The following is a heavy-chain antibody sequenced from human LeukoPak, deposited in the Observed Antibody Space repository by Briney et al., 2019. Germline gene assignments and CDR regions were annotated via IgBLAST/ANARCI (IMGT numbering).Heavy chain of an antibody. D-gene: IGHD2-21*01. CDR3: ARITFVVEGYGMDV. J-gene: IGHJ6*02. Sequence: SQTLSLTCTVSGGSISSGSYYWSWIRQPAGKGLEWIGRINTSGNSHYNPSLNSRVTMSVDTSTNHFSLSLSSVTAADTAVYYCARITFVVEGYGMDVWGQGTTVTVSS. V-gene: IGHV4-61*02. CDR2: INTSGNS. CDR1: GGSISSGSYY.